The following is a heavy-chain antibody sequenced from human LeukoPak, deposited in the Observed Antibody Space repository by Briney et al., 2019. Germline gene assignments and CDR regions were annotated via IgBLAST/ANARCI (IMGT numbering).Heavy chain of an antibody. CDR3: ARHGDPNWFDS. CDR2: AYYGGST. V-gene: IGHV4-39*01. J-gene: IGHJ5*01. D-gene: IGHD4-17*01. CDR1: GGSIISNIYY. Sequence: SETLSLTCTVSGGSIISNIYYWAWIRQPPGKGLEWIGSAYYGGSTYYNPSLKNRVTIYVDTSNNEFSLRLSSVTAADTALYFCARHGDPNWFDSWGQGTLVTVSS.